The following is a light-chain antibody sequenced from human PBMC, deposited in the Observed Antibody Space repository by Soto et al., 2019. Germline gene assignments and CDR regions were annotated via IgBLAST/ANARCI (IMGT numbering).Light chain of an antibody. Sequence: QSVLPQPPSVSGAPGQRVTISCTGSSSNIGAGYDVHWYQQLPGTAPKLLIYGHNNRTSGVPDRFSVSKSGTSSSLAITGLQAEDETDYYCQSYDSSLSAGVFGGGTKLTVL. V-gene: IGLV1-40*01. CDR1: SSNIGAGYD. CDR3: QSYDSSLSAGV. J-gene: IGLJ3*02. CDR2: GHN.